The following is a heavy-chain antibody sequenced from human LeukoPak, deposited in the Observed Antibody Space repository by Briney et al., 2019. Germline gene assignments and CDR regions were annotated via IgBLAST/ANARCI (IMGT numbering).Heavy chain of an antibody. V-gene: IGHV1-18*01. CDR2: ISAYNGNT. CDR1: AYTFTSYG. J-gene: IGHJ4*02. Sequence: ASVKVSCKASAYTFTSYGTSWERQAPGQGLEWMGWISAYNGNTKYAQKLQGRVTMTTDTSTSTAYMELRSLRSDDTAVYYCARDENAAAGVPNRDYWGQGTRVTVSS. CDR3: ARDENAAAGVPNRDY. D-gene: IGHD6-13*01.